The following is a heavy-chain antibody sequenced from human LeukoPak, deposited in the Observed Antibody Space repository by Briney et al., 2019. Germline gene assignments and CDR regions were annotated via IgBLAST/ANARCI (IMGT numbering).Heavy chain of an antibody. V-gene: IGHV3-48*02. D-gene: IGHD2-21*02. CDR1: GFTFSSYS. J-gene: IGHJ4*02. Sequence: PGGSLRLSCAASGFTFSSYSMNWVRQAPGKGLEWVSYISSSSSTIYYADSVKGRFTISRDNAKNSLYLQMNSLRDEDTAVYYCARDGYCGGDCYSGIDYWGQGTLVTVSS. CDR3: ARDGYCGGDCYSGIDY. CDR2: ISSSSSTI.